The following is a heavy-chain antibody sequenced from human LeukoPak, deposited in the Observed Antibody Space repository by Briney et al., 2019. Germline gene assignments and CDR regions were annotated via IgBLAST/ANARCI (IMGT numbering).Heavy chain of an antibody. CDR2: IDPSDSYT. Sequence: HGESLKISCKGSGYSFTSYWISWMRQMPGKGLEWMGRIDPSDSYTNYSPSFQGHVTISADKSISTAYLQWSSLKASDTAMYYCARHAYLDGDCEDYWGQGTLVTVSS. J-gene: IGHJ4*02. D-gene: IGHD2-21*02. CDR3: ARHAYLDGDCEDY. CDR1: GYSFTSYW. V-gene: IGHV5-10-1*01.